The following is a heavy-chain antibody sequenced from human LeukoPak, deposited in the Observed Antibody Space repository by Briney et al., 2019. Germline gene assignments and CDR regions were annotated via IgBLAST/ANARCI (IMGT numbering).Heavy chain of an antibody. J-gene: IGHJ6*03. V-gene: IGHV3-30*04. CDR3: ARAADYYDSSGQYYMDV. D-gene: IGHD3-22*01. CDR2: ISYTGMYE. CDR1: RFTFSIYA. Sequence: PLGSLRLSCAASRFTFSIYAMHWVRQAPGKGLEWVAVISYTGMYEYYADSVKGRFTISRDNSKNTLYLQMNSLRVDDTAVYYCARAADYYDSSGQYYMDVWGKGTTVTVSS.